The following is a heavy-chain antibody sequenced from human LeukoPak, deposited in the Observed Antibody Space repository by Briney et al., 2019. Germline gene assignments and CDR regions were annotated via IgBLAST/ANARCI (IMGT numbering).Heavy chain of an antibody. Sequence: ASVKVSCKASGGTFSSYAISWVRQAPGQGLEWMGGIIPIFGTADYAQTFQGRVTITADESTSTAYMELSSLRSEDTAVYYCASPRFLGYWGQGTLVTVSS. D-gene: IGHD2-21*01. CDR1: GGTFSSYA. J-gene: IGHJ4*02. V-gene: IGHV1-69*01. CDR3: ASPRFLGY. CDR2: IIPIFGTA.